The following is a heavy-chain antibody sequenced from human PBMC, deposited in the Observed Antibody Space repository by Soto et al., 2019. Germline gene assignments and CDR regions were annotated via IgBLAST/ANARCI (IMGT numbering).Heavy chain of an antibody. CDR2: IKQDGSEK. CDR3: ARDALRITMVPGAFDI. CDR1: GFTFSSYW. J-gene: IGHJ3*02. D-gene: IGHD3-10*01. V-gene: IGHV3-7*03. Sequence: HPGGSLRLSCAASGFTFSSYWMSWVRQAPGKGLEWVANIKQDGSEKYYVDSVKGRFTISRDNAKNSLYLQMNSLRAEDTAVYYCARDALRITMVPGAFDIWGQGTMVTVSS.